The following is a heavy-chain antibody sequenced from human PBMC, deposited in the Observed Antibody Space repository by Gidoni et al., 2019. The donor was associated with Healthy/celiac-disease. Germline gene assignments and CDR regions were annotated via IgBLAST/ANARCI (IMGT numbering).Heavy chain of an antibody. V-gene: IGHV1-69*01. D-gene: IGHD3-3*01. CDR2: IIPIFGTA. Sequence: QVQLVQSGAEVKKPGSSVKVSRKASGGTFSSYAISWVRQAPGQGLEWMGGIIPIFGTANYAQKFQGRVTITADESTSTAYMELSSLRSEDTAVYYCARGSSYYDFWSGYSNYYYYGMDVWGQGTTVTVSS. CDR1: GGTFSSYA. J-gene: IGHJ6*02. CDR3: ARGSSYYDFWSGYSNYYYYGMDV.